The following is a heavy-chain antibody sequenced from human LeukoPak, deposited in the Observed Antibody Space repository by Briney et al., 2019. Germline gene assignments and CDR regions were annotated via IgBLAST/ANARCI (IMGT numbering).Heavy chain of an antibody. CDR2: IWYDGSNK. CDR3: AKAGGGSYYEFLDY. V-gene: IGHV3-33*06. CDR1: GFTFSSYG. D-gene: IGHD1-26*01. Sequence: GGSLRLSCAASGFTFSSYGMHWVRQAPGKGLEWVAGIWYDGSNKYYADSVKGRFTISRDNSKNTLYLQMNSLRAEDTAVYYCAKAGGGSYYEFLDYWGQGTLVTVSS. J-gene: IGHJ4*02.